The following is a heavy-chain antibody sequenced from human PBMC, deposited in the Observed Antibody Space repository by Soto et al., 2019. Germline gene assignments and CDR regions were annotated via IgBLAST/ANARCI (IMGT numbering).Heavy chain of an antibody. D-gene: IGHD3-10*01. CDR2: IIPIFGTA. CDR3: AREEFRGVTDFYYYGMDV. Sequence: ASVKVSCKASGGTFSSYAISWVRQAPGQGLEWMGGIIPIFGTANYAQKFQGRVTITADESTSTAYMELNSLRSEDTAVYYCAREEFRGVTDFYYYGMDVWGQGTTVTVSS. J-gene: IGHJ6*02. V-gene: IGHV1-69*13. CDR1: GGTFSSYA.